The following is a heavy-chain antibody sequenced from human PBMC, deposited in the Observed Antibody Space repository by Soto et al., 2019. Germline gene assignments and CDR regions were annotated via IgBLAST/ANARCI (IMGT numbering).Heavy chain of an antibody. CDR1: GGSISSGPYS. CDR2: FYYSGST. D-gene: IGHD2-2*01. V-gene: IGHV4-39*01. CDR3: ARLRGYCTSTSCYGDYGMDV. Sequence: SETLSLTCSVSGGSISSGPYSWGWIRQPPGKGLEWIGTFYYSGSTHYNPSLEGRVTISIDTSKNQFSLKVSSVTATDTAVYYCARLRGYCTSTSCYGDYGMDVWGQGTTVTVSS. J-gene: IGHJ6*02.